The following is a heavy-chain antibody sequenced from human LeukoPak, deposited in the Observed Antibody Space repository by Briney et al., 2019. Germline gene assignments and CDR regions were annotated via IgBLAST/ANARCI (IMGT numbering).Heavy chain of an antibody. Sequence: ASVKVSCKASGYTFTSYDINWVRQATGQGLGWMGWMNPNSGNTGYAQKFQGRITITRNTSISTAYMELSSLRSEDTAVYYCARGHRTLRGYSYVKDYWGQGTLVTVSS. D-gene: IGHD5-18*01. V-gene: IGHV1-8*03. CDR3: ARGHRTLRGYSYVKDY. J-gene: IGHJ4*02. CDR1: GYTFTSYD. CDR2: MNPNSGNT.